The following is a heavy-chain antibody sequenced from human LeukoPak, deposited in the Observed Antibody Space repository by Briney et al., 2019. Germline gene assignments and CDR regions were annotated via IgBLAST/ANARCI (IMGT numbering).Heavy chain of an antibody. CDR2: INPNSGGT. V-gene: IGHV1-2*02. Sequence: GASVTVSCKSSVYTFTSYGISWARQAPGQGLEWMGWINPNSGGTNYAQKFQGRVTMTRDTSISTAYMELSRLRSDDTAVYYCARDFIDIVATTEDYWGQGTLVTVSS. J-gene: IGHJ4*02. D-gene: IGHD5-12*01. CDR1: VYTFTSYG. CDR3: ARDFIDIVATTEDY.